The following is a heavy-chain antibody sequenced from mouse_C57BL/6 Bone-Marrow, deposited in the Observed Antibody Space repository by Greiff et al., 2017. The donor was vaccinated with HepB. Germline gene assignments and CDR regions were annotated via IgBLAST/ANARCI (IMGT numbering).Heavy chain of an antibody. CDR3: AREEGYYGSSWFAY. CDR2: INPNNGGT. V-gene: IGHV1-26*01. Sequence: EVQLQQSGPELVKPGASVKISCKASGYTFTDYYMNWVKQSHGKSLEWIGDINPNNGGTSYNQKFKGKATLTVDKSSSTAYMELRSLTSEDSAVYYCAREEGYYGSSWFAYWGQGTLVTVSA. D-gene: IGHD1-1*01. CDR1: GYTFTDYY. J-gene: IGHJ3*01.